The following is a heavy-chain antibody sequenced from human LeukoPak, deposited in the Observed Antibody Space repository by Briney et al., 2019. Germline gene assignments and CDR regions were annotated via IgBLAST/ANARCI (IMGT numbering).Heavy chain of an antibody. J-gene: IGHJ2*01. CDR3: ARDVFKGRSTRNWYFDL. D-gene: IGHD2-2*01. V-gene: IGHV1-69*05. CDR2: IIPIFGTA. CDR1: GGTFSSYA. Sequence: ASVKVSCKASGGTFSSYAISWVRQAPGQGLEWMGGIIPIFGTANYAQKFQGRVTITTDESTSTAYMELGSLRSEDTAVYYCARDVFKGRSTRNWYFDLWGRGTLVTVSS.